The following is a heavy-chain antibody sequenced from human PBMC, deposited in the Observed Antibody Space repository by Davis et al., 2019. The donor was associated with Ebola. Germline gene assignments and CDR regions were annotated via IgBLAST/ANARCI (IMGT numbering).Heavy chain of an antibody. CDR3: ARDRKHIVVVTATVGGYGMDV. CDR2: ISSSSSYI. D-gene: IGHD2-21*02. Sequence: GESLKISCAASGFTFYRYEMNWVRQAPGKGLEWVSSISSSSSYIYYADSVKGRFTISRDNAKNSLYLQMNSLRAEDTAVYYCARDRKHIVVVTATVGGYGMDVWGQGTTVTVSS. J-gene: IGHJ6*02. V-gene: IGHV3-21*01. CDR1: GFTFYRYE.